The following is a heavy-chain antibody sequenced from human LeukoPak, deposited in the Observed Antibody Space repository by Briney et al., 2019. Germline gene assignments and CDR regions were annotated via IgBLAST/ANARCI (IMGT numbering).Heavy chain of an antibody. CDR3: ARIAARGQYFDY. CDR2: IYHSGST. V-gene: IGHV4-30-2*01. D-gene: IGHD6-6*01. CDR1: GGSISSGGYS. Sequence: PSETLSLTCAVSGGSISSGGYSWSWIRQPPGKGLEWIGYIYHSGSTYYNPSLKSRVTISVGRSKNQFSLKLSSVTAADTAVYYCARIAARGQYFDYWGLGTLVTVSS. J-gene: IGHJ4*02.